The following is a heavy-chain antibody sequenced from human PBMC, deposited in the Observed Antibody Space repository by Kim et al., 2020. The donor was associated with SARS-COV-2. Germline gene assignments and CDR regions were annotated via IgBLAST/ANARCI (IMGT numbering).Heavy chain of an antibody. Sequence: YADSVKGRFTISRDNSKNTLYLQMNTLRAEDTAVYYCAKDRSSGLDFDYWGQGTLVTVSS. J-gene: IGHJ4*02. CDR3: AKDRSSGLDFDY. V-gene: IGHV3-23*01. D-gene: IGHD6-19*01.